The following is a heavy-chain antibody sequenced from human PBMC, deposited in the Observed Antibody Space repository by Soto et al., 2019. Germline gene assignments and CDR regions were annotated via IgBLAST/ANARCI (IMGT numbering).Heavy chain of an antibody. V-gene: IGHV4-59*08. D-gene: IGHD3-3*01. CDR1: GGSISSYY. Sequence: SETLSVTCTVSGGSISSYYWSWIRQPPGKGLELIGYIYYSGSTNYNPSLKSRVTISVDTSKNQFSLKLSSVTAADTAVYYCARRITIFGVAQPYYYYMDVWGKGTTVTVSS. CDR3: ARRITIFGVAQPYYYYMDV. J-gene: IGHJ6*03. CDR2: IYYSGST.